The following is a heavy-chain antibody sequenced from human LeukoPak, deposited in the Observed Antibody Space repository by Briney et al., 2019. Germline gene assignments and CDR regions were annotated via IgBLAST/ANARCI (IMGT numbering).Heavy chain of an antibody. CDR3: SKGMATIDY. Sequence: GGSLRLSCAASGFTFSNAWMSWVRQAPGKGLEWVARIKSKTNGGTTDYAAPVKGRFTISRDDSKNTLYLQMNSLKTEDTAVYYCSKGMATIDYWGQGTLVTVSS. D-gene: IGHD5-24*01. J-gene: IGHJ4*02. CDR2: IKSKTNGGTT. CDR1: GFTFSNAW. V-gene: IGHV3-15*01.